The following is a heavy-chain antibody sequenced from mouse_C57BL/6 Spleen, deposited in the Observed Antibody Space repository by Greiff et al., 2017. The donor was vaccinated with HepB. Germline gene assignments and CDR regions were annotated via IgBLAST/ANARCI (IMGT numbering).Heavy chain of an antibody. D-gene: IGHD1-1*01. V-gene: IGHV3-6*01. CDR3: ARDPPYGSSHWYFDV. J-gene: IGHJ1*03. CDR1: GYSITSGYY. CDR2: ISYDGSN. Sequence: EVKVEESGPGLVKPSQSLSLTCSVTGYSITSGYYWNWIRQFPGNKLEWMGYISYDGSNNYNPSLKNRISITRDTSKNQFFLKLNSVTTEDTATYYCARDPPYGSSHWYFDVWGTGTTVTVSS.